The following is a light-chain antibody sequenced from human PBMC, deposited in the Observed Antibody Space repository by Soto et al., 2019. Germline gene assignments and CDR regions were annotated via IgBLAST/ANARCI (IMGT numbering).Light chain of an antibody. CDR3: SSYTSNNTPV. CDR2: EVS. V-gene: IGLV2-14*01. CDR1: SSDVGGYNY. Sequence: LTQPASVSGSPGQSITISCTGTSSDVGGYNYVSWYQQHPGKAPKLMISEVSNRPSGVSDRFSGSKSGNTASLTISGLQAEDEADYYCSSYTSNNTPVFGGGTKVTVL. J-gene: IGLJ2*01.